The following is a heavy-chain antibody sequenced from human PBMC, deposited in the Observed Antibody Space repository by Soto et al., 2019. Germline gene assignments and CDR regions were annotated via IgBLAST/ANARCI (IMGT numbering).Heavy chain of an antibody. CDR3: AREGDYDEVFTARYFDY. CDR2: IKQDGSEK. V-gene: IGHV3-7*05. D-gene: IGHD4-17*01. CDR1: GFTFSSYW. J-gene: IGHJ4*02. Sequence: GGSLRLSCAASGFTFSSYWMSWVRQAPGKGLEWVANIKQDGSEKYYVDSVKGRFTISRDNAKNSLYLQMNSLRAEDTAVYYWAREGDYDEVFTARYFDYWGQGTLVTVSS.